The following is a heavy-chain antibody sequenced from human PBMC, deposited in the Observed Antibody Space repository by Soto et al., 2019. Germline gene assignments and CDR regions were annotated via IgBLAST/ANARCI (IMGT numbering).Heavy chain of an antibody. Sequence: VXLSCAISGFSSSSNYLSWVRQAPWKGLEWVSVHYSGGSTYYADSVQGRFTISRDKSNNTLYLQMRRVRAEDTAVYFCARHRHPRGTVGATSPLDPWGQGTQVTVSS. D-gene: IGHD1-26*01. CDR3: ARHRHPRGTVGATSPLDP. V-gene: IGHV3-53*01. CDR2: HYSGGST. J-gene: IGHJ5*02. CDR1: GFSSSSNY.